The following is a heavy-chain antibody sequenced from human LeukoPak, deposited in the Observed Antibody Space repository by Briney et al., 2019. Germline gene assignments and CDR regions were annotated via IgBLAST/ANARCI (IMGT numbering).Heavy chain of an antibody. CDR1: GFTFSSYD. Sequence: GRSLRLSCAASGFTFSSYDMHWVRQAPGKGLEWVAVISYDGSTIYYADSVKGRFTISRDNSKNTLYLQMNSLEAEDTAVYCCVKAKSYSSGSSGYWGQGTPVTVSS. V-gene: IGHV3-30*18. CDR3: VKAKSYSSGSSGY. D-gene: IGHD5-18*01. CDR2: ISYDGSTI. J-gene: IGHJ4*02.